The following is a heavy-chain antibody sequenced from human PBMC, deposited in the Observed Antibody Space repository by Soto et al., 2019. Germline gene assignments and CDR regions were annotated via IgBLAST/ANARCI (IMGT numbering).Heavy chain of an antibody. CDR3: ARSRSVPRDMYYGSWSSLDY. J-gene: IGHJ4*02. CDR1: GGTLNSYG. Sequence: QVQLVQSGAEVKKPGSSVKVSCKASGGTLNSYGITWVRQVPGQGLEWLAGIVPMYGTIKYGRKLPDRMRIRVDKGTDTAYLDLTSLRAEDTAVYYCARSRSVPRDMYYGSWSSLDYWGQGTLVTVSS. V-gene: IGHV1-69*06. CDR2: IVPMYGTI. D-gene: IGHD3-10*01.